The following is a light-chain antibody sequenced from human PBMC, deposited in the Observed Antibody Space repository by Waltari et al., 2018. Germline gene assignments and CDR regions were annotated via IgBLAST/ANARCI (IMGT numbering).Light chain of an antibody. J-gene: IGKJ2*01. V-gene: IGKV4-1*01. Sequence: DIVMTQSPDSLAVSLGERATINCKSSQNVLFSSNTKNYLAWYQQKPGQPPKLLIYWASTRDSGVPDRFSGSGSGTDFTLTISSLQAEDVAVYYCQQYYSTPYTFGQGTKLEIK. CDR3: QQYYSTPYT. CDR1: QNVLFSSNTKNY. CDR2: WAS.